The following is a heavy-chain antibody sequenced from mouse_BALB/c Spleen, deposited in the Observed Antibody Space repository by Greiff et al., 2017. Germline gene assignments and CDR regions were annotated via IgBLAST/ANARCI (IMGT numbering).Heavy chain of an antibody. J-gene: IGHJ3*01. CDR2: ISYSGST. CDR1: GDSITSGY. V-gene: IGHV3-8*02. Sequence: EVKLQESGPSLVKPSQTLSLTCSVTGDSITSGYWNWIRKFPGNKLEYMGYISYSGSTYYNPSLKSRISITRDTSKNQYYLQLNSVTTEDTATYYCARRGSSGYPPWFAYWGQGTLVTVSA. CDR3: ARRGSSGYPPWFAY. D-gene: IGHD3-1*01.